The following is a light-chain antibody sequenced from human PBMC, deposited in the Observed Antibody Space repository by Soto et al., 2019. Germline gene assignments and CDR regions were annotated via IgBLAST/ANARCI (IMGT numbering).Light chain of an antibody. CDR3: QQYHNYRT. Sequence: DIQMTQSPSTLSASVGDRVTITCRASQSISSWLAWYQQKPGKAPKLLVYRASSLEGGVPSRFSGSGSGTEFTLTINSLQPDDFATCYCQQYHNYRTFGQGTKVEIK. CDR2: RAS. V-gene: IGKV1-5*03. J-gene: IGKJ1*01. CDR1: QSISSW.